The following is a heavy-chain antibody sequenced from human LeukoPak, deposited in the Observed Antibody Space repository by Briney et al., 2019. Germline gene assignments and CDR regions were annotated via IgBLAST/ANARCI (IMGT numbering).Heavy chain of an antibody. D-gene: IGHD3-16*02. CDR3: ARVVVITFGGVIVNPYYYYMDV. J-gene: IGHJ6*03. CDR1: GGTFSSYA. CDR2: IIPIFGTA. V-gene: IGHV1-69*13. Sequence: ASVKVSCKASGGTFSSYAISWVRQAPGQGLEWMGGIIPIFGTANYAQKFQGRVTITADESTSTAYMELSSLRSEDTAVYYCARVVVITFGGVIVNPYYYYMDVWGKGTTVTISS.